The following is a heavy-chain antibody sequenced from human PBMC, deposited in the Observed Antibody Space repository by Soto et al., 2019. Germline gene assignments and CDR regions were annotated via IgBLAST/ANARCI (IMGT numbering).Heavy chain of an antibody. CDR2: TSFDGSNE. J-gene: IGHJ4*02. CDR1: GFTFTGFA. V-gene: IGHV3-30-3*01. Sequence: QVQLVESGGGVVQPGRSLRLSCAASGFTFTGFAMYWVRQAPGKGLEWVAVTSFDGSNEYYADFVEGRFTISRDNSENTLYLQMNSLRPEDTAVYYCARVTGFYGSGEIDYWGQGTLVTVSS. D-gene: IGHD3-10*01. CDR3: ARVTGFYGSGEIDY.